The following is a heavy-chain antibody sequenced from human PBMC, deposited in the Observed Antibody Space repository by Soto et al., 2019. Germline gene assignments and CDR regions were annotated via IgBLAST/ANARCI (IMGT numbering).Heavy chain of an antibody. CDR1: GGSISSYY. V-gene: IGHV4-59*01. D-gene: IGHD3-10*01. CDR3: AATKSRNRYYYGSGSPINWFDP. Sequence: SETLSLTCTVSGGSISSYYWSWIRQPPGKGLEWIGYIYYSGSTNYNPSLKSRVTISVDTSKNQFSLKLSSVTAADTAVYYCAATKSRNRYYYGSGSPINWFDPWGQGTLVTVSS. CDR2: IYYSGST. J-gene: IGHJ5*02.